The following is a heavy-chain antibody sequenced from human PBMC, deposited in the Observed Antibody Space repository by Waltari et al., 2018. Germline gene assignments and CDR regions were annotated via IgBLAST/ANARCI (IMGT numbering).Heavy chain of an antibody. Sequence: QVQLVESGGGVVQPGRSLRRSCAASGFTFSSYGMHWVRAAPGKGLEWVAVISYDGSNKYYADSVKGRFTISRDNSKNTLYLQMNSLRAEDTAVYYCAKDRQSEGGYYYGMDVWGQGTTVTVSS. CDR1: GFTFSSYG. CDR2: ISYDGSNK. J-gene: IGHJ6*02. V-gene: IGHV3-30*18. CDR3: AKDRQSEGGYYYGMDV. D-gene: IGHD3-16*01.